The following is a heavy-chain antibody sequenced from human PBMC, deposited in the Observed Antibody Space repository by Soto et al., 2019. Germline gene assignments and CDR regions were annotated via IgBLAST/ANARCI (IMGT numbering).Heavy chain of an antibody. CDR2: ISYDGSNT. D-gene: IGHD1-26*01. Sequence: TGGSLRLSCVASGFTFSSYVMHWVRQAPGKGLEWVAIISYDGSNTYYADSVKGRFTISRDNSKNTLYLQMNSLRAEDTSVYYCAKEGGLSGSYYISSSYYFDYWGQGTLVTVSS. J-gene: IGHJ4*02. CDR1: GFTFSSYV. CDR3: AKEGGLSGSYYISSSYYFDY. V-gene: IGHV3-30*18.